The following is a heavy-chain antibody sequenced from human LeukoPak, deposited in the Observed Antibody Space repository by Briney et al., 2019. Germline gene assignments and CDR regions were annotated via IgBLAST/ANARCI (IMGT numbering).Heavy chain of an antibody. D-gene: IGHD3-10*01. J-gene: IGHJ4*02. V-gene: IGHV1-46*02. CDR2: INPSGGST. CDR1: GYSFNSQG. Sequence: GASVKVSCKASGYSFNSQGMNWVRQAPGQGLEWMGIINPSGGSTSYAQKFQGRVTMTRDMSTSTVYMELSSLRSEDTAVYYCARGRLYYYGSGSHLDYWGQGTLVTVSS. CDR3: ARGRLYYYGSGSHLDY.